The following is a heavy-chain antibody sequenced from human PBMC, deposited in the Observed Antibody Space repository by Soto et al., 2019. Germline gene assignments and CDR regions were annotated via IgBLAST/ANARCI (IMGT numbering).Heavy chain of an antibody. CDR3: ARDSREVYYYDSSGYYPDFDY. Sequence: ASLKVSCKASGYTFTSYGISWVRQAPGQGLEWMGWISAYNGNTNYAQKLQGRVTMTTDTSTSTAYMELRSLRSDDTAVYYCARDSREVYYYDSSGYYPDFDYWG. D-gene: IGHD3-22*01. CDR1: GYTFTSYG. V-gene: IGHV1-18*01. CDR2: ISAYNGNT. J-gene: IGHJ4*01.